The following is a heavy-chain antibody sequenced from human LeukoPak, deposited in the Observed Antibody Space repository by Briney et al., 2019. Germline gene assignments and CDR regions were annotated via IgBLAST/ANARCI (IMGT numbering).Heavy chain of an antibody. D-gene: IGHD2-2*01. CDR2: ISSSGSTI. Sequence: PGGSLRLSCAASRFTFSSYGMHWVRQAPGKGLEWVSYISSSGSTIYYADSVKGRFTISRDNAKNSLYLQMNSLRAEDTAVYYCAREGSTTPYYYYYYMDVWGKGTTVTVSS. CDR1: RFTFSSYG. J-gene: IGHJ6*03. V-gene: IGHV3-48*04. CDR3: AREGSTTPYYYYYYMDV.